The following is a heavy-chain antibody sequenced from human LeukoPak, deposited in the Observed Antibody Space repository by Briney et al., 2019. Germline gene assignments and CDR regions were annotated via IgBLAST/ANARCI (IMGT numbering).Heavy chain of an antibody. J-gene: IGHJ4*02. CDR1: GFTFSSYA. Sequence: PGGSLRLSCAASGFTFSSYAMHWVRQAPGKGLEYVSAISSNGGSTYYANSVKGRFTISRDNSKNTLYLQMNSLRAEDTAVYYCARGIAAAGNFDYWGQGTLVTVSS. V-gene: IGHV3-64*01. CDR2: ISSNGGST. CDR3: ARGIAAAGNFDY. D-gene: IGHD6-13*01.